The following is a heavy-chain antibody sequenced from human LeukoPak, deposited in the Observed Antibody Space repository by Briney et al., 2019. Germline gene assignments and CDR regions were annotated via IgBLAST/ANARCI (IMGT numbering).Heavy chain of an antibody. D-gene: IGHD1-14*01. V-gene: IGHV3-23*01. CDR2: ISASGRT. CDR3: AKEVWPGNTGWHLFDS. Sequence: GGSLRLSCAASGFTFGTYAMSWVHQAPGKGLEWVSAISASGRTYYADSVRGRFTISRDGSKNTLYLQMNSLRGEDTALYYCAKEVWPGNTGWHLFDSWGQGTLVTVSS. J-gene: IGHJ4*02. CDR1: GFTFGTYA.